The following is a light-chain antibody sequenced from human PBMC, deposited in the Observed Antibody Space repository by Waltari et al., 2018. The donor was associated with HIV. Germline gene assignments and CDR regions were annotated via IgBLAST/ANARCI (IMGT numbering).Light chain of an antibody. J-gene: IGLJ2*01. CDR1: SSDVGGYNY. CDR2: DVS. Sequence: QSALTQPASVSGSPGQSITISCTGTSSDVGGYNYVSWYQQHPGKAPKPIIYDVSNRPSGVSNRFSGSKSGNTASLTISGLQAEDEADYYCSSYTSSSTVVFGGGTKLTVL. V-gene: IGLV2-14*03. CDR3: SSYTSSSTVV.